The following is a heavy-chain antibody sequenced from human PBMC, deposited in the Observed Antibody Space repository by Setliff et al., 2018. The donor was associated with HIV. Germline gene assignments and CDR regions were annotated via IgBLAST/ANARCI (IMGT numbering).Heavy chain of an antibody. V-gene: IGHV4-39*07. CDR3: ATGGHRLHDY. CDR2: IYYSGGT. J-gene: IGHJ4*02. CDR1: GGSISSSTYY. D-gene: IGHD1-26*01. Sequence: SETLSLTCTVWGGSISSSTYYWGWIRQPPGKGLEWIGTIYYSGGTYYKSSLKSRLIISLDTSKNQFSLKLRSVTAADTAVYFCATGGHRLHDYWGQGTLVTVSS.